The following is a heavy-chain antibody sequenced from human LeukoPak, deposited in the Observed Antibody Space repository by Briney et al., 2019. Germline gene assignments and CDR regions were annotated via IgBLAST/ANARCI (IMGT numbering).Heavy chain of an antibody. V-gene: IGHV4-59*01. CDR3: AREGGSSWSLDS. Sequence: KASETLSLTCTVSGASITSYYWTWLRQPPGKGLEWIGYMHYSGSTNYNPSLKSRVTISVDTSKNQFSLKLSSVTAADTAVYYCAREGGSSWSLDSWGQGTLVTVSS. CDR1: GASITSYY. CDR2: MHYSGST. D-gene: IGHD6-13*01. J-gene: IGHJ4*02.